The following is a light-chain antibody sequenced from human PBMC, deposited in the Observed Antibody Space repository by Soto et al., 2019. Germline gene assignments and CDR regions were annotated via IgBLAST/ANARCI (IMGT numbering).Light chain of an antibody. J-gene: IGLJ3*02. CDR1: SGHSDYA. CDR2: LNSDGSH. CDR3: QTWSTGIWV. Sequence: QPVLTQSPSASASLGASVKLTCTLSSGHSDYAIAWHQQPPEKGPRYLMKLNSDGSHSKGDGIPDRFSGSSSGADRYLTISSLQSADEGDYYCQTWSTGIWVFGGGTQLTVL. V-gene: IGLV4-69*02.